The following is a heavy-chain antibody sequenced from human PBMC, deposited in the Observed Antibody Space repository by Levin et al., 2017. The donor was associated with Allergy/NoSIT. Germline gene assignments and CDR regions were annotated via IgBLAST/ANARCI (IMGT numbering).Heavy chain of an antibody. D-gene: IGHD6-13*01. CDR1: GFTFSSFG. J-gene: IGHJ6*03. CDR2: IWYDGSNK. CDR3: AGGAADGTYHYYYYMDV. V-gene: IGHV3-33*01. Sequence: LSLTCAASGFTFSSFGIHWVRQAPGKGLEWVALIWYDGSNKYYADSVKGRFTISRDNPKNTLYLQVNSRRAEDTAVYYCAGGAADGTYHYYYYMDVWGKGTTVTVSS.